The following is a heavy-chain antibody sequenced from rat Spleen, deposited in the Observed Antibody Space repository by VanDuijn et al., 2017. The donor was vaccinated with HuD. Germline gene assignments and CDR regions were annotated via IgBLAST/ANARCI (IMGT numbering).Heavy chain of an antibody. Sequence: EVQLVESGGGLVQPGRSLKLSCAASGFTFSNYDMAWVRQAPRRGLDWVASITYDGFSTHYRDSVKGRFTISRDNAKSTLYLQMNSLRSEDTATYYCTRDPGSPFDCWGQGVMVTVSS. V-gene: IGHV5S10*01. D-gene: IGHD1-4*01. J-gene: IGHJ2*01. CDR3: TRDPGSPFDC. CDR2: ITYDGFST. CDR1: GFTFSNYD.